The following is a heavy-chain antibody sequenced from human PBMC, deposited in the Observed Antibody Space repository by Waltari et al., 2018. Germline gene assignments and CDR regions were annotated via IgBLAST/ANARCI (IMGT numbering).Heavy chain of an antibody. J-gene: IGHJ4*02. D-gene: IGHD6-19*01. CDR1: GFTFSSYG. V-gene: IGHV3-30*02. CDR2: IRYDGSNK. Sequence: QVQLVESGGGVVQPGGSLRLSCAASGFTFSSYGMHWVRQAPGKGLEWVAFIRYDGSNKYYADSVKGRFTISRDNSKNTLYLQMNSLRAEDTAVYYCAKDSSGWHLGVDYFDYWGQGTLVTVSS. CDR3: AKDSSGWHLGVDYFDY.